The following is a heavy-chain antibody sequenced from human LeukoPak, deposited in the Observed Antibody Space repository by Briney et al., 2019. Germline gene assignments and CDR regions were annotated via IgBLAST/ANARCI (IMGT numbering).Heavy chain of an antibody. CDR3: VKSKPTYYYYMDV. J-gene: IGHJ6*03. CDR2: INPNSGGT. CDR1: GYTFTGYY. D-gene: IGHD1-14*01. V-gene: IGHV1-2*02. Sequence: ASVKVSCKASGYTFTGYYIHWVRQAPGQGLEWMGWINPNSGGTNYAQKFQGRVTMTRDTSISTAYMELSRLRSDDTAVYYCVKSKPTYYYYMDVWGKGTTVTVSS.